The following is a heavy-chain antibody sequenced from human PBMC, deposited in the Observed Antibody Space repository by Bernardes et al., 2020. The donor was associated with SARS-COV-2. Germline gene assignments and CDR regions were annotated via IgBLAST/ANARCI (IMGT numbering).Heavy chain of an antibody. CDR1: GGTFSSYA. J-gene: IGHJ6*02. D-gene: IGHD6-6*01. CDR3: SRGGWSSSPKKYYYYGMDV. V-gene: IGHV1-69*13. Sequence: SVKVSCKASGGTFSSYAISWVRQAPGQGLEWMGGIIPIFGTANYAQKFQGRVTITADESTSTAYMELSSLRSEDRAVYYCSRGGWSSSPKKYYYYGMDVWGQGTTVTVSS. CDR2: IIPIFGTA.